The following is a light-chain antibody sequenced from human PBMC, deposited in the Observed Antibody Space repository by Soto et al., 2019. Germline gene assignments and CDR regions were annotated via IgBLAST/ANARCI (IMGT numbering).Light chain of an antibody. V-gene: IGKV1-5*03. J-gene: IGKJ1*01. CDR3: QQYNSYPWT. Sequence: IQMTQTPSPLSASVGDRVTITCRASQSISSWLAWYQQKPGKAPKLLIYKASSLESGVPSRFSGSGSGTEFTLTISSLQPDDVATYYCQQYNSYPWTFGQGTKVDIK. CDR1: QSISSW. CDR2: KAS.